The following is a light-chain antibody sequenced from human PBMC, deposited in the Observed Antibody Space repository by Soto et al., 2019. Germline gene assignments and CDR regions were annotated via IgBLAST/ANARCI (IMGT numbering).Light chain of an antibody. Sequence: QPVLTQPPSVSGSPGQSVTISCTGTSSDVGSSNGVSWYQQPPGTAPKLMIYDVSNRPSGVPDRFSGSKSGNTASLTISGLQAEDEADYYCSSYTSSSTYVFGTGTKVTVL. CDR2: DVS. J-gene: IGLJ1*01. V-gene: IGLV2-18*02. CDR1: SSDVGSSNG. CDR3: SSYTSSSTYV.